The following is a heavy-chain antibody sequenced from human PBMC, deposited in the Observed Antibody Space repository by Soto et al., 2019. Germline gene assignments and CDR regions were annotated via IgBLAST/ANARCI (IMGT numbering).Heavy chain of an antibody. V-gene: IGHV3-21*01. Sequence: GGSLRLSCAASGFTFSSYSMNWVRQAPGKGLEWVSSISSSSSYIYYADSVKGRFTISRDNAKNSLYLQMNSLRAEDTAVYYCARDPDSGSSDFDYWGQGTLVTVSS. D-gene: IGHD1-26*01. CDR2: ISSSSSYI. CDR3: ARDPDSGSSDFDY. CDR1: GFTFSSYS. J-gene: IGHJ4*02.